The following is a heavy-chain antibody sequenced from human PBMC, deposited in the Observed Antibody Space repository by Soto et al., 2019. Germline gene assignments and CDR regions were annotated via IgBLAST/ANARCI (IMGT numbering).Heavy chain of an antibody. CDR3: ATDSSGYYKDFDS. CDR1: GFTVSSNY. Sequence: GGSLRLSCAASGFTVSSNYMSWVRQAPGKGLEWVSVIYSGGSTYYADSVKGRFIISRDNSKNTLFLQMNSLRVEDMAVYYCATDSSGYYKDFDSWGQGALVTVSS. J-gene: IGHJ4*02. D-gene: IGHD3-22*01. CDR2: IYSGGST. V-gene: IGHV3-66*01.